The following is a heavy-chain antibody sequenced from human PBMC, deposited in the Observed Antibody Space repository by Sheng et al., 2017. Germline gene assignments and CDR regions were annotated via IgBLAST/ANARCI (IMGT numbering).Heavy chain of an antibody. CDR1: GGSFSGYY. Sequence: QVQLQQWGAGLLKPSETLSLTCAVYGGSFSGYYWSWIRQPPGKGLEWIGEINHSGSTNYNPSLKSRVTISVDTSKNQFSLKLSSVTAADTAVYYCARGARARARIDYWGQGTLVTVSS. D-gene: IGHD6-6*01. V-gene: IGHV4-34*01. CDR2: INHSGST. J-gene: IGHJ4*02. CDR3: ARGARARARIDY.